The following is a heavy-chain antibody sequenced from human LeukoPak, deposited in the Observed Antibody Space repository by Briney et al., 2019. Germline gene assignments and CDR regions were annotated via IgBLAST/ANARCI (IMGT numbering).Heavy chain of an antibody. CDR3: TREHLLRYFT. D-gene: IGHD3-9*01. CDR1: GFTFSSYG. V-gene: IGHV3-23*01. J-gene: IGHJ4*02. CDR2: ISAGADST. Sequence: PGGSLRLSCAASGFTFSSYGMHWVRQAPGKGLEWVSAISAGADSTYYADSVKGRFTISRDNSKSTLYLQMNSLKTDDTAVYHCTREHLLRYFTWGQGTRVTVSS.